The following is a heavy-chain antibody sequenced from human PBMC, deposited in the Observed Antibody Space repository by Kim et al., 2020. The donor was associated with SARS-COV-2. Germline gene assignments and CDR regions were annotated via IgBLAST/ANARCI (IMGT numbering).Heavy chain of an antibody. Sequence: GESLKISCKGSGYSFTSYWIGWVRQMPGKGLEWMGIIYPGDSDTRYSPSFQGQVTISADKSISTAYLQWSSLKASDTAMYYCARHPSHCSSTSCYFSYYYGMDVWGQGTTVTVSS. CDR2: IYPGDSDT. CDR1: GYSFTSYW. V-gene: IGHV5-51*01. D-gene: IGHD2-2*01. CDR3: ARHPSHCSSTSCYFSYYYGMDV. J-gene: IGHJ6*02.